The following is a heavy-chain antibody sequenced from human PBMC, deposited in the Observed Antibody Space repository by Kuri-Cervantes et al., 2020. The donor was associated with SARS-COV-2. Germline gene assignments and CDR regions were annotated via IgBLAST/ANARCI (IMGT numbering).Heavy chain of an antibody. CDR2: IYYSGST. Sequence: SETLSLTCTVSGGSIRSYYWSWIRQPPGKGLEWIGYIYYSGSTNYNPSLKSRVTISVDTSKNQFSLKLSSATAADTAVYYCARSDSSGYYYYYGMDVWGQGTTVTVSS. CDR1: GGSIRSYY. D-gene: IGHD3-22*01. CDR3: ARSDSSGYYYYYGMDV. J-gene: IGHJ6*02. V-gene: IGHV4-59*01.